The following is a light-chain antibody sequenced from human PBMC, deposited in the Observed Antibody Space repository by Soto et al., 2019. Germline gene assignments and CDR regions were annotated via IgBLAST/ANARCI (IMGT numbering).Light chain of an antibody. J-gene: IGKJ1*01. CDR2: GAS. CDR3: QQDYNSRGT. V-gene: IGKV3D-7*01. CDR1: QSVSSSY. Sequence: EIVMTQSPATLSVSPGGRATLSCRASQSVSSSYLTWYQQKPGQAPRLLIYGASTRATSIPARFSGSGSGTDFTLTISSLQPEDFAVYYCQQDYNSRGTFGQGTKVDIK.